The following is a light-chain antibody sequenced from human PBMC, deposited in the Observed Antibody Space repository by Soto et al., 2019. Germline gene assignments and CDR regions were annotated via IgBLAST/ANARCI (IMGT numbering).Light chain of an antibody. CDR1: ESVSSN. CDR3: QYRYRWLWV. Sequence: ETVMTQSPATLSVSPGQRATLSCRASESVSSNVAWYQHKPGQAPRLVVYSAYNRAPGIAARFSGSGSGTDFTLTSSMLESDYFAIYCYQYRYRWLWVFGPGTKVDIK. CDR2: SAY. V-gene: IGKV3D-15*03. J-gene: IGKJ1*01.